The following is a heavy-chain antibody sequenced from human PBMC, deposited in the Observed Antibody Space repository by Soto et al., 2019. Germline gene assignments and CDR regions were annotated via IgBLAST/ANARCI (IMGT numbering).Heavy chain of an antibody. CDR3: AREYGSGSYYPY. J-gene: IGHJ1*01. CDR1: GGTFSSYT. V-gene: IGHV1-69*08. CDR2: IIPILGIA. D-gene: IGHD3-10*01. Sequence: QVQLVQSGAEVKKPGSSVKVSCKASGGTFSSYTISWVRQAPGQGLEWMGRIIPILGIANYAQKFQGRVTITADKSTSTAYMELSSLRSEDTAVYYCAREYGSGSYYPYWGQGTLVTVSS.